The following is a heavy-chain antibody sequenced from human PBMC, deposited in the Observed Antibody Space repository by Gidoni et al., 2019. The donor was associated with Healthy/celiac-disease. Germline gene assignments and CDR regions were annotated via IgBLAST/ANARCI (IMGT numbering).Heavy chain of an antibody. D-gene: IGHD6-19*01. CDR2: IYYSGST. CDR1: GCSVSRGSYS. CDR3: ARYINSSGWYVFSWFDP. Sequence: QVQLQESGPGLVRPSETLSLTCPVPGCSVSRGSYSWSWIRQPPGKGLEWIGYIYYSGSTNYNPSLKSRVTISVDTSKNQFSLKLSSVTAADTAVYYCARYINSSGWYVFSWFDPWGQGTLVTVSS. J-gene: IGHJ5*02. V-gene: IGHV4-61*01.